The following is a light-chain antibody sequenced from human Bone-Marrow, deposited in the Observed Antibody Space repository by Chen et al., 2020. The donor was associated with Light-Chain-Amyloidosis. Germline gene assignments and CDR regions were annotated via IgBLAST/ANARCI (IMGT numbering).Light chain of an antibody. Sequence: DIVMTQTPLSLSVTPGQPASISCKSSQSLRDIKTYLYWYLQKPGQSPQLLIYEVSNRFSGVPDRFSGSRSETDFTLKISRVEAEDVGVYYCMQSIQLPLTFGGGTKVEIK. V-gene: IGKV2D-29*02. CDR2: EVS. CDR3: MQSIQLPLT. J-gene: IGKJ4*01. CDR1: QSLRDIKTY.